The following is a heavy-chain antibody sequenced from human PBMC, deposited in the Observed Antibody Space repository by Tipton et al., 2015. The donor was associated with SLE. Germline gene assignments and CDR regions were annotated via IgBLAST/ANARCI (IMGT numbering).Heavy chain of an antibody. CDR1: GGSSSGYY. D-gene: IGHD3-10*01. J-gene: IGHJ6*02. Sequence: TLSLTCAVYGGSSSGYYWSWIRQPPGKGLEWIGEINHSGSTNYNPSLKSRVTISVDTSKNQFSLKLSSVTAADTAVYYCARDRGITMVQGVIDGMDVWGQGTTVTVSS. V-gene: IGHV4-34*01. CDR3: ARDRGITMVQGVIDGMDV. CDR2: INHSGST.